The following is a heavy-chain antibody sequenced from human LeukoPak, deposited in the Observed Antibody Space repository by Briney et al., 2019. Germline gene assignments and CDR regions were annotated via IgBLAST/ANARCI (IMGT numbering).Heavy chain of an antibody. CDR1: GGTFSSYA. CDR3: ARDPSVAVAVYYYYGMDV. V-gene: IGHV1-69*04. CDR2: IIPILGIA. Sequence: EASVKVSCKASGGTFSSYAISWVRQAPGQGLEWMGRIIPILGIANYAQKFQGRVTITADKSTSTAYMELSSLRSEDTAVYYCARDPSVAVAVYYYYGMDVWGQGTTVTVSS. J-gene: IGHJ6*02. D-gene: IGHD6-19*01.